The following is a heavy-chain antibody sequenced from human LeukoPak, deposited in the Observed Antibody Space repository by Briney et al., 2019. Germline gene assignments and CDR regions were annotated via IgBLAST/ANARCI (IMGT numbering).Heavy chain of an antibody. J-gene: IGHJ4*02. CDR2: IYTSGST. Sequence: SETLSLTCTVSGGSISSGSYYWSWIRQPAGKGLEWIGRIYTSGSTNYNPSLKSRVTISVDTSKNQFSLKLTSVTAADTAVYYCAREATVWGQGTLVTVSS. CDR1: GGSISSGSYY. CDR3: AREATV. V-gene: IGHV4-61*02. D-gene: IGHD4-17*01.